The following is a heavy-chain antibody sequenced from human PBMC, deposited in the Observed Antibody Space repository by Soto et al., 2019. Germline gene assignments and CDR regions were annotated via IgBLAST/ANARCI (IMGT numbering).Heavy chain of an antibody. J-gene: IGHJ4*02. D-gene: IGHD6-6*01. CDR1: GYTFTDFW. CDR3: ARGNRPTTYYFEY. V-gene: IGHV5-51*01. CDR2: MYPGDSDT. Sequence: GESLKISCKGSGYTFTDFWIGWVRQMPGKGLELMGIMYPGDSDTRYSPSFRGQVTISADKSISTTYLQWNRLEASDTAMYYCARGNRPTTYYFEYWGQGTLVTVSS.